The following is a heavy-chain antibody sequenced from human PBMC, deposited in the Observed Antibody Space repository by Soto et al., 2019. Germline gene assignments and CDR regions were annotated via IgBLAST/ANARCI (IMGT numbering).Heavy chain of an antibody. Sequence: QIQLVQSGTEVKRSGASVKVSCKTSGYSFTTYGLSWVRQAPGRGFEWVGWISGYHGNTNYAQKFQGTVILTSDTPTTTGYMEIKSLSSDDTAVYYCVRDTYYYHSSGPARFEYWGQGTQVTVSS. J-gene: IGHJ4*02. CDR1: GYSFTTYG. V-gene: IGHV1-18*01. CDR2: ISGYHGNT. CDR3: VRDTYYYHSSGPARFEY. D-gene: IGHD3-22*01.